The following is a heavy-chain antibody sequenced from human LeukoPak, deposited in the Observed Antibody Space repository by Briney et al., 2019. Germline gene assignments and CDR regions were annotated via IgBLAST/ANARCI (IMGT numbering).Heavy chain of an antibody. CDR3: ATRDVDTAMAPFDP. CDR1: GGSISSGSYY. V-gene: IGHV4-61*02. Sequence: SETLSLTCTVSGGSISSGSYYWSWIRQPAGKGLEWIGRIYTSGSTNYNPSLKSRVTISVDTFKNQFSLKLSSVTAADTAVYYCATRDVDTAMAPFDPWGQGTLVTVSS. D-gene: IGHD5-18*01. J-gene: IGHJ5*02. CDR2: IYTSGST.